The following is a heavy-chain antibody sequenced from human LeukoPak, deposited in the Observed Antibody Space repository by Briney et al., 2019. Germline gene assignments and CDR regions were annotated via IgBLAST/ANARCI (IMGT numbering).Heavy chain of an antibody. V-gene: IGHV4-34*01. J-gene: IGHJ3*02. D-gene: IGHD3-22*01. CDR2: INHSGST. CDR3: ARSHDYYDSSGKFFDI. Sequence: PSETLSLTCAVYGGSFSGYYWSWIRQPPGKGLEWIGEINHSGSTNYNPSLKSRVTISVDTSKNQFSLKLSSVTAADTAVYYCARSHDYYDSSGKFFDIWGQGTMVTVSS. CDR1: GGSFSGYY.